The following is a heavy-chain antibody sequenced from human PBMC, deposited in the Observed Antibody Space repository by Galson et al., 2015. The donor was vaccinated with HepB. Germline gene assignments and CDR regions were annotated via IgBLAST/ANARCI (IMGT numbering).Heavy chain of an antibody. V-gene: IGHV3-23*01. J-gene: IGHJ4*02. Sequence: SLRLSCAASGFTFNNYAMSWVRQAPGKGLEWVSSTSGGNTATYYADSVKGRFTISRDNSKNSLFLQMNSLRAEDTAIYYCAKEDGYNYGNKDYWGQGILVTVSS. D-gene: IGHD5-18*01. CDR3: AKEDGYNYGNKDY. CDR1: GFTFNNYA. CDR2: TSGGNTAT.